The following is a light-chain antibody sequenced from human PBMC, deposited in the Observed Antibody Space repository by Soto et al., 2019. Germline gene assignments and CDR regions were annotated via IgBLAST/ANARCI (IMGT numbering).Light chain of an antibody. Sequence: PGERVTLFCRASQSVSSSYLTWYQQKPGQAPRLLIYGASTRATGIPARFSGSGSGTDFTLTISSLQPEDFAFYYCQQDYNLPPAFGQGTKVEIK. CDR2: GAS. CDR3: QQDYNLPPA. J-gene: IGKJ1*01. CDR1: QSVSSSY. V-gene: IGKV3D-7*01.